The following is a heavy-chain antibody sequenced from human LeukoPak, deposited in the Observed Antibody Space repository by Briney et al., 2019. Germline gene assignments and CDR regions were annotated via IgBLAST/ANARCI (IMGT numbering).Heavy chain of an antibody. J-gene: IGHJ4*02. D-gene: IGHD6-13*01. Sequence: ASVKVSCKASGYTFTSYGISWVRQAPGQGLEWMGIINPSGGSTSYAQKFQGRVTMTRDMSTSTVYMELSSLRSEDTAVYYCARDRVLYSSSWDFDYWGQGTLVTVSS. CDR3: ARDRVLYSSSWDFDY. CDR2: INPSGGST. V-gene: IGHV1-46*01. CDR1: GYTFTSYG.